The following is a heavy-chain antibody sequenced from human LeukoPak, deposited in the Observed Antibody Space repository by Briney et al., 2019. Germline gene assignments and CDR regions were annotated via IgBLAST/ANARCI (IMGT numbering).Heavy chain of an antibody. CDR2: ISSSSSYI. D-gene: IGHD2-2*01. CDR3: ARGYCSSTSCFFAFDI. V-gene: IGHV3-21*01. Sequence: GGSLRLSCAASGFTFSSYSMNWVHQTPGKGLEWVSSISSSSSYIYYADSLKGRFTISRDNAKNSLYLQMNSLRAEDTAVYYCARGYCSSTSCFFAFDIWGQGTVVTVSS. J-gene: IGHJ3*02. CDR1: GFTFSSYS.